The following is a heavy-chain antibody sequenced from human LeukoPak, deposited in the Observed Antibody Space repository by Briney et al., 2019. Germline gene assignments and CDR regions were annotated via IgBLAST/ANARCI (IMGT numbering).Heavy chain of an antibody. D-gene: IGHD3-16*02. Sequence: SETLSLTCTVSGGSISSSSYYWGCIRQPPGKGLEWIGSIYYSGSTYYNPSLKTRVTISVDTSKNQFSLKLSSVTAADTAVYYCARLSVIAMAYDYWGQGTLVTVS. CDR1: GGSISSSSYY. V-gene: IGHV4-39*01. J-gene: IGHJ4*02. CDR2: IYYSGST. CDR3: ARLSVIAMAYDY.